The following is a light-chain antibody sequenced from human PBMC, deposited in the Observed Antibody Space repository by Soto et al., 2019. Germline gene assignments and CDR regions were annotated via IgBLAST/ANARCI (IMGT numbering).Light chain of an antibody. J-gene: IGLJ1*01. CDR1: DSNIGTNY. Sequence: QSALTQSPSASGTPGQRVTISCSGSDSNIGTNYVYWYQQLPGTAPKVLIYSNDRRPSGVPDRFSGSKSGTSASLAISGLRSEDEADYYCSTHTLSGALQVFGTGTKLTVL. V-gene: IGLV1-47*01. CDR3: STHTLSGALQV. CDR2: SND.